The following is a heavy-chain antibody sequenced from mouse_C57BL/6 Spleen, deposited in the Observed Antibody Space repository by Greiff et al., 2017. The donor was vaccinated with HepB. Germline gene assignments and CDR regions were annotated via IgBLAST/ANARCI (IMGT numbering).Heavy chain of an antibody. J-gene: IGHJ2*01. Sequence: EVNLVESGGGLVKPGGSLKLSCAASGFTFSDYGMHWVRQAPEKGLEWVAYISSGSSTIYYADTVKGRFTISRDNAKNTLFLQMTSLRSEDTAMYYCARHDDYLYYFDYWGQGTTLTVSS. CDR1: GFTFSDYG. V-gene: IGHV5-17*01. CDR2: ISSGSSTI. CDR3: ARHDDYLYYFDY. D-gene: IGHD2-3*01.